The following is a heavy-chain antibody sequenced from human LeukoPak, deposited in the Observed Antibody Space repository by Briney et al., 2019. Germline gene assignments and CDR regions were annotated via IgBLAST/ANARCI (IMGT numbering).Heavy chain of an antibody. CDR1: GGSISSSSYY. CDR2: IYYSGST. V-gene: IGHV4-39*07. D-gene: IGHD6-6*01. Sequence: PSETLSLTCTVSGGSISSSSYYWGWIRQPPGKGLEWIGSIYYSGSTYYNPSLKSRVTISVGTSKNKFSLKLSSVTAADTAVYYCVSGKASSSPIYYFDYWGQGTLVTVSS. CDR3: VSGKASSSPIYYFDY. J-gene: IGHJ4*02.